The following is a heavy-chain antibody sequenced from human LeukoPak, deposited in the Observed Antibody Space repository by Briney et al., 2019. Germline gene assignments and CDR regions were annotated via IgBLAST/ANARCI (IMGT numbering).Heavy chain of an antibody. CDR2: FDPEDGET. J-gene: IGHJ3*02. Sequence: ASVKVSCKVSGYTLTELSMHWVRQAPGKGLEWMGGFDPEDGETIYAQKFQGRVTITEDTYTDTAYMELSSLRSEDTAVYYCATVGALWIGPGAFDIWGQGTMVTVSS. CDR3: ATVGALWIGPGAFDI. V-gene: IGHV1-24*01. CDR1: GYTLTELS. D-gene: IGHD2-2*03.